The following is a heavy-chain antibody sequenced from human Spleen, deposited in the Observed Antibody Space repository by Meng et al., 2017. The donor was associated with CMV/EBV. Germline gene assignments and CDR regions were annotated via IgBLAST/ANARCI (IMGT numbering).Heavy chain of an antibody. CDR3: ARAGWGRYTGAFPLDY. CDR1: GYIFSNYY. D-gene: IGHD3-16*02. CDR2: IFPADSDT. V-gene: IGHV5-51*01. J-gene: IGHJ4*02. Sequence: GESLKISCKASGYIFSNYYIAWVRQMPGRGLEWMGVIFPADSDTRYSPSLQGQVTFSADTSLSTAYLQWTSLKASDTAMYYCARAGWGRYTGAFPLDYWAQGTLVTVSS.